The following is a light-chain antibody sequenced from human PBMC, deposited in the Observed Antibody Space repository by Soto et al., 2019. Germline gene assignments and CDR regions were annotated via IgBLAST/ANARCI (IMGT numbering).Light chain of an antibody. Sequence: DVVMTQSPLSLPVTLGQPASISCRSRQSLVYCDGNTYLNWFQQRPGQSPRRLIYKVSNRDSGVPDRFSGSGSGTDFTLKISRVEAEDVGVYYCMQGTHWPPWTFGQGTKVDIK. CDR2: KVS. J-gene: IGKJ1*01. V-gene: IGKV2-30*01. CDR3: MQGTHWPPWT. CDR1: QSLVYCDGNTY.